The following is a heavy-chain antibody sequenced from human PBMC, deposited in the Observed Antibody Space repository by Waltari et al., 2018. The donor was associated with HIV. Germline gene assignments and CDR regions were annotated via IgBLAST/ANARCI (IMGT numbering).Heavy chain of an antibody. CDR3: AKGPFDY. CDR2: ISWNSGSI. Sequence: EVQLVESGGGLVQPGRSLRLSCAASGFTFDDYAMHWVRQAPGKGLKWVADISWNSGSIGYENSAKGQFTITRDNAKNSVYLEMNSLRTEDTALYYCAKGPFDYWGQGTLVTVSS. V-gene: IGHV3-9*01. CDR1: GFTFDDYA. J-gene: IGHJ4*02.